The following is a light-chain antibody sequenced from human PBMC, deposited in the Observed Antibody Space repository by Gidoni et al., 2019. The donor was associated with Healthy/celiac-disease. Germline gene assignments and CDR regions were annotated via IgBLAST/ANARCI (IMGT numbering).Light chain of an antibody. J-gene: IGKJ1*01. V-gene: IGKV3-15*01. CDR3: QQYNNWPPWT. CDR2: GAS. CDR1: QSVSSN. Sequence: EIVRTLAPATLSVSPGERATLCCRASQSVSSNFAWYQQKPGQAPTRLIYGASTRASGIPARFSGSGSGTEFTLTISSLQSEDFAVYYCQQYNNWPPWTFGQGTKVEIK.